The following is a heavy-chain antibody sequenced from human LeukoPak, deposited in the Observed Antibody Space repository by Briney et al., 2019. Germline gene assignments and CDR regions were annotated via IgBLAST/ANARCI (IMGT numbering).Heavy chain of an antibody. Sequence: PSETLSLTCTVSGVSISSGGYYWSWIRQHPGKGLEWIGYIYYSGSTYYNPSLKSRVTISVDTSKNQFSLKLSSVTAGDTAVYYCARDDFWSGYRSGMDVWGQGTTVTVSS. CDR2: IYYSGST. CDR1: GVSISSGGYY. J-gene: IGHJ6*02. V-gene: IGHV4-31*03. D-gene: IGHD3-3*01. CDR3: ARDDFWSGYRSGMDV.